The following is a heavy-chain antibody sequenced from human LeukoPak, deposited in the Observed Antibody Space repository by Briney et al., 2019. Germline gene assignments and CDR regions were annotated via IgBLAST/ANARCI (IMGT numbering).Heavy chain of an antibody. CDR1: GGSISSGDYY. Sequence: SETLSLTCTVSGGSISSGDYYWSWIRQPPGKGLEWIGYIYYSGSTYYNPSLRSRVTISVDTSKNQFSLKLSSVTAADTAVYYCARDLWVHYYYYYMDVWGKGPRSPSP. D-gene: IGHD1-1*01. CDR2: IYYSGST. J-gene: IGHJ6*03. V-gene: IGHV4-30-4*08. CDR3: ARDLWVHYYYYYMDV.